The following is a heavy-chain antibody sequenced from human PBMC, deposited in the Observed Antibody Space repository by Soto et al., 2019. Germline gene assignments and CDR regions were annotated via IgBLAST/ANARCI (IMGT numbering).Heavy chain of an antibody. V-gene: IGHV3-48*02. CDR1: GFTFTSYS. D-gene: IGHD2-2*01. Sequence: PGGSLRLSCAASGFTFTSYSMNWVRQAPGQGLEWVSYITSKSTTIKYADSVKGRFTVSRDNAKNSLYLQLNSLRDEDTAVYYCAREMGACSDSSCYPGPYGSWGQGTLVTVSS. J-gene: IGHJ5*02. CDR3: AREMGACSDSSCYPGPYGS. CDR2: ITSKSTTI.